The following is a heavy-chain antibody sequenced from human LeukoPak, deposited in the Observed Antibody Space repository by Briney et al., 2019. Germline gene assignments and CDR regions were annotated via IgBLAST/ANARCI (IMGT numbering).Heavy chain of an antibody. V-gene: IGHV3-53*01. J-gene: IGHJ3*02. Sequence: GGFLRLSCAASGFTVSSNYMSWVRQAPGKGLEWVSVIYSGGSTYYADSVKGRFTISRDNSKNTLYLQMNSLRAEDTAVYYCATLWFGELWEGLDAFDIWGQGTMVTVSS. CDR2: IYSGGST. D-gene: IGHD3-10*01. CDR1: GFTVSSNY. CDR3: ATLWFGELWEGLDAFDI.